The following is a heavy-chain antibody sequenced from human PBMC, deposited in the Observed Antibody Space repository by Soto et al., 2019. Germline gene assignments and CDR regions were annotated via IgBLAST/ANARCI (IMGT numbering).Heavy chain of an antibody. CDR2: IWYDGSNK. J-gene: IGHJ6*02. CDR1: GFTFSSYG. V-gene: IGHV3-33*01. Sequence: SGGSLRLSCAASGFTFSSYGMHWVRQAPGKGLEWVAVIWYDGSNKYYADSVKGRFTISRDNSKNTLYLQMNSLRAEDTAVYYCARGGDRITMVRGVIYGMDVWGQGTTVTVSS. D-gene: IGHD3-10*01. CDR3: ARGGDRITMVRGVIYGMDV.